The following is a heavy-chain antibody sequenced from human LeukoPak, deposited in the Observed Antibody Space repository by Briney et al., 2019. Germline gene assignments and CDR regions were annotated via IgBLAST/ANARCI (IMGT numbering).Heavy chain of an antibody. CDR3: ASFEGGLRLS. D-gene: IGHD3-16*01. CDR1: GFTFDDYG. J-gene: IGHJ5*02. Sequence: GGSLRLSCAASGFTFDDYGMSWVRQAPGKGLEWVSGINWNGGSTDYADSVKGRFTISRDSAKNSLYLQMNSLRVEDTAVYYCASFEGGLRLSWGQGTLVTVSS. CDR2: INWNGGST. V-gene: IGHV3-20*04.